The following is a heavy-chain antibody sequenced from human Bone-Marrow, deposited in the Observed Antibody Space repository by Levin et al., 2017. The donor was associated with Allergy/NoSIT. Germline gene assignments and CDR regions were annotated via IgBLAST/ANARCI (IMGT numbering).Heavy chain of an antibody. J-gene: IGHJ5*01. D-gene: IGHD6-19*01. V-gene: IGHV3-9*01. CDR2: ITWNSDTE. Sequence: LSLTCAASGFTGLTFDDHAMHWVRQVPGKGLEWIAGITWNSDTEEYADSVKGRFTISRDNAKNHLYLQMNSLRVEDTGFYYCAKERLVGNMAYYFASWGQGTLVTVSS. CDR3: AKERLVGNMAYYFAS. CDR1: GFTGLTFDDHA.